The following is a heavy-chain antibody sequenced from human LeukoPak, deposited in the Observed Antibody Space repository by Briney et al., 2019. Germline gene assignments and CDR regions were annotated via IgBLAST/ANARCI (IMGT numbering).Heavy chain of an antibody. CDR2: ISDDGSKK. J-gene: IGHJ6*02. Sequence: GGSLRLSCAASGFTFSSYAMHWVRQAPGKGLEWVAVISDDGSKKYCADSVKGRFTISRDNSKNTLYLQMNSLRAEDTAVYYCARRNAMDVWGQGTTVIVFS. CDR3: ARRNAMDV. V-gene: IGHV3-30-3*01. CDR1: GFTFSSYA.